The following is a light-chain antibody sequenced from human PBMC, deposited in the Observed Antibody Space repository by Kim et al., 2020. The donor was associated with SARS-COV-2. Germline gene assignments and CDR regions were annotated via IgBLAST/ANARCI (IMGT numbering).Light chain of an antibody. V-gene: IGLV2-14*03. CDR3: SSYTSSSTVV. J-gene: IGLJ2*01. Sequence: GQSITISCTGTSSDVGTYDYFSWYQQHPGKAPTLMIYDVINRPSGVSNRFSGSKSGNTASLTISGLQAEDEADYYCSSYTSSSTVVFGGGTQLTVL. CDR1: SSDVGTYDY. CDR2: DVI.